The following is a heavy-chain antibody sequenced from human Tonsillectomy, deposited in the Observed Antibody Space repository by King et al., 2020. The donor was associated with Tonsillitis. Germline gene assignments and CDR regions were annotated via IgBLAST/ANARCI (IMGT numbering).Heavy chain of an antibody. V-gene: IGHV3-7*01. CDR3: ARIPHYDQPGYYRAFDF. Sequence: VQLVESGGGLVQPGGSLRLSCVGSGFTLSDHWMSWVRQAPGKGMEWVANIKQDGSEKNYVDSVKGRFTISRDNAKSSVSLQMSSLRAEDTAVYYCARIPHYDQPGYYRAFDFWGQGILVIVSS. CDR1: GFTLSDHW. D-gene: IGHD3-9*01. J-gene: IGHJ4*02. CDR2: IKQDGSEK.